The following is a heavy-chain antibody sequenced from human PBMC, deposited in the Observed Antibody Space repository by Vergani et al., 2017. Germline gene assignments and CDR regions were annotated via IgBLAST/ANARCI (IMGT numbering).Heavy chain of an antibody. J-gene: IGHJ3*02. Sequence: QVQLQESGPGLVKPSQTLALTCTVSGGSISSGGYYWSWIRQHPGKGLEWIGYIYYSGSTYYNPSLKSRVTISVDTSKNQFSLKLSSVTAADTAVYYCAMNYDRGVGAFEIWGQGTMVTVSS. CDR3: AMNYDRGVGAFEI. CDR1: GGSISSGGYY. V-gene: IGHV4-31*03. CDR2: IYYSGST. D-gene: IGHD1-7*01.